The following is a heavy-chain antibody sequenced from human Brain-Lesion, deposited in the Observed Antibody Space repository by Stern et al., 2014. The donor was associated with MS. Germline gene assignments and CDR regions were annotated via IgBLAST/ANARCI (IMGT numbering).Heavy chain of an antibody. D-gene: IGHD3-22*01. CDR1: GYTFTGYY. J-gene: IGHJ4*02. Sequence: QVQLVQFGAEVKKPGASVKVSCKASGYTFTGYYMHWVRQARGQGLEWMGWINPKSGGTNYAQKFQGWVTMTRDTSINTAYMELSRLRSDDTAVYYCATYYYDSTGYNDFWGQGTLVTVSS. V-gene: IGHV1-2*04. CDR2: INPKSGGT. CDR3: ATYYYDSTGYNDF.